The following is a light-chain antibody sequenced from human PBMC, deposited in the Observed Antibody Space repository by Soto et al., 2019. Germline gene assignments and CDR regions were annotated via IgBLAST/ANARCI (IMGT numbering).Light chain of an antibody. J-gene: IGKJ5*01. CDR2: AAS. Sequence: GDRVTITCRASQSISSYLNWYQQKPGKAPKLLIYAASSLQMRVPSRFTGNGCGPHSTLAISSLQHEDFATYFCQQSYTTPITFCQGTRLEI. V-gene: IGKV1-39*01. CDR1: QSISSY. CDR3: QQSYTTPIT.